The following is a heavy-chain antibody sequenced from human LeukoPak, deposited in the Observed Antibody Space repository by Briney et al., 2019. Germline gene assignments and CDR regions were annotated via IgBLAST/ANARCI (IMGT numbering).Heavy chain of an antibody. V-gene: IGHV4-59*11. J-gene: IGHJ5*02. D-gene: IGHD3-16*01. CDR2: IHYTGST. Sequence: SEALSLTCTVSGGSITGHYWSWIRQPPGKGLEWIGYIHYTGSTNYNPSPNSRITMSVDTPNNQFSLRLTSVTATDTAVYYCARLHALGAEEFDPWGQGALVTVSS. CDR1: GGSITGHY. CDR3: ARLHALGAEEFDP.